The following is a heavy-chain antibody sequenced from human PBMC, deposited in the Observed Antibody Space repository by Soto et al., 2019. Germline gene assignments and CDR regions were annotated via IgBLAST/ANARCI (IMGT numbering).Heavy chain of an antibody. V-gene: IGHV4-59*12. Sequence: SETLSLTCTVSGGSISSYYWSWIRQPPGKGLEWIGYIYYSGSTNYNPSLKSRVTISVDTSKNQFSLKLSSVTAADTAVYYCARSPRGYYDSSGYFDYWGQGTLVTVSS. CDR1: GGSISSYY. J-gene: IGHJ4*02. CDR2: IYYSGST. CDR3: ARSPRGYYDSSGYFDY. D-gene: IGHD3-22*01.